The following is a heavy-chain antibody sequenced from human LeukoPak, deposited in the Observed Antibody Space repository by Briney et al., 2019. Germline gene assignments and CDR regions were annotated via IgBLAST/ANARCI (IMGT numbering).Heavy chain of an antibody. CDR2: ISGSGGST. CDR3: AKATERENFYYYYYMDV. Sequence: GGSLRLSCAASGFTFHNYAMSWVRQTPGKGLEWVSAISGSGGSTYYADSVKGRFTISRDNSKNTLYLQMNSLRAEDTAVYYCAKATERENFYYYYYMDVWGKGTTVTVSS. D-gene: IGHD1-1*01. V-gene: IGHV3-23*01. CDR1: GFTFHNYA. J-gene: IGHJ6*03.